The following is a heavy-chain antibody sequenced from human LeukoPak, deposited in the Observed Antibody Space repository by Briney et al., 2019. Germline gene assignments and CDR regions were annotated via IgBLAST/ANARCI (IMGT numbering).Heavy chain of an antibody. J-gene: IGHJ2*01. CDR2: IYPGGST. CDR3: ARVSLLXWSXWYFDL. D-gene: IGHD3-3*01. V-gene: IGHV4-4*07. Sequence: SETLSLTCTVSGGSISSYYWSWIRQPAGKGLEWIGRIYPGGSTNYNPSLKSRVTMSVDASQKQLSLKLSSVTAADTAVYYCARVSLLXWSXWYFDL. CDR1: GGSISSYY.